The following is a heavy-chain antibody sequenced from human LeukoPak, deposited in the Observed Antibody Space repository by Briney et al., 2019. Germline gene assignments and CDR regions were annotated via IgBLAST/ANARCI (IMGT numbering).Heavy chain of an antibody. Sequence: SETLSLTCAVYGGSFSGYYWSWIRQPPGKGLEWIGEINHSGSTNYNPSLKSRVTISVDTSKNQFSLKLSSVTAADTAVYYCARKYFDILTGSEDAFDIWGQGTIVTVSS. CDR3: ARKYFDILTGSEDAFDI. CDR2: INHSGST. V-gene: IGHV4-34*01. D-gene: IGHD3-9*01. J-gene: IGHJ3*02. CDR1: GGSFSGYY.